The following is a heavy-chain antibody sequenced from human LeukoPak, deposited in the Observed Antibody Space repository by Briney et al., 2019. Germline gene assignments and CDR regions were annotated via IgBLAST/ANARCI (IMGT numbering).Heavy chain of an antibody. CDR3: ARGRDIVVVPAASSFDY. D-gene: IGHD2-2*01. Sequence: GASVKVSCKASGYTFTSYYMHWVRQAPGQGLEWMGXINPSGGSTIYAQKFQGRVTMTRDTSTSTVYMELSSLRSEDTAVYYCARGRDIVVVPAASSFDYWGQGTLVTVSS. V-gene: IGHV1-46*01. CDR2: INPSGGST. CDR1: GYTFTSYY. J-gene: IGHJ4*02.